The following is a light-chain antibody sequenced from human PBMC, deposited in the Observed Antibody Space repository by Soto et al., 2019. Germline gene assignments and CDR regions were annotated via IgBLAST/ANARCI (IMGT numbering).Light chain of an antibody. J-gene: IGLJ3*02. CDR1: MRDVGAYNI. CDR3: SAYTARSTLV. Sequence: QSALTQPASVSGSAGQSITISCSGTMRDVGAYNIVSWYQQHPGTAPKLIIYEVRNRPSGISSRFSGSRSGNTASLTISGLQPEDEGDYDCSAYTARSTLVFGGGTKVTVL. CDR2: EVR. V-gene: IGLV2-14*01.